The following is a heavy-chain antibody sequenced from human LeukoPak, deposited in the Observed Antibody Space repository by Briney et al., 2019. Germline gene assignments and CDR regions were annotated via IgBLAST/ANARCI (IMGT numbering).Heavy chain of an antibody. CDR3: ARGGLGSWTFDS. CDR1: GFIFSSYG. V-gene: IGHV3-48*04. Sequence: GRSLRLSCAASGFIFSSYGMNWVRQAPGKGLEWVSYISSSGTTIYYADSVKGRFTISRDNAKYSLRLQMDSLRADDTAVYSCARGGLGSWTFDSWGQGTLVTVSS. D-gene: IGHD3-10*01. J-gene: IGHJ4*02. CDR2: ISSSGTTI.